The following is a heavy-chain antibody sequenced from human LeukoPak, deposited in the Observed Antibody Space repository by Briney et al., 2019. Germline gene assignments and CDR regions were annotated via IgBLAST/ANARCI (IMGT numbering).Heavy chain of an antibody. Sequence: SETLSLTCTVSGGSICSYYWSWIRQPPGKGLEWNGYIYYSGSTNYNPSLKGRVTISVDTSKNQFSLKLSSVTAADTAVYYCARGGRHWYFDYWGQGTLVTVSS. V-gene: IGHV4-59*01. J-gene: IGHJ4*02. CDR1: GGSICSYY. CDR2: IYYSGST. CDR3: ARGGRHWYFDY.